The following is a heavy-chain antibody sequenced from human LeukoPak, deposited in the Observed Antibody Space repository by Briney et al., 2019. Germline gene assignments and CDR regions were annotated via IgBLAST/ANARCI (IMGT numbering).Heavy chain of an antibody. V-gene: IGHV3-30-3*01. Sequence: PGGSLRLSCAASGFTFSSYAMHWVRQAPGKGLEWVAVISYDGSNKYYADSVKGRFTISRDNSKNTLYLQMDSLRTEDTAVFYCARNGVNYGSVNYCSDYWGQGTLVTVSS. D-gene: IGHD3-10*01. CDR2: ISYDGSNK. CDR3: ARNGVNYGSVNYCSDY. CDR1: GFTFSSYA. J-gene: IGHJ4*02.